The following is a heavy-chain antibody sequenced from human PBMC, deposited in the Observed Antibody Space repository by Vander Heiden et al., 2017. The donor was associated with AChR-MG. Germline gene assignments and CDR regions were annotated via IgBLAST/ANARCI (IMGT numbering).Heavy chain of an antibody. Sequence: EVQLVESGGGLVKPGGSLRLSCAASGFTFSSYSMNWVRQAPGKGLEWVSSISSSSSYIYYADSVKGRFTISRDNAKNSLYLQMNSLRAEDTAVYYCARVSGLDSNDFDYWGQGTLVTVSS. D-gene: IGHD3-22*01. CDR2: ISSSSSYI. V-gene: IGHV3-21*01. CDR3: ARVSGLDSNDFDY. J-gene: IGHJ4*02. CDR1: GFTFSSYS.